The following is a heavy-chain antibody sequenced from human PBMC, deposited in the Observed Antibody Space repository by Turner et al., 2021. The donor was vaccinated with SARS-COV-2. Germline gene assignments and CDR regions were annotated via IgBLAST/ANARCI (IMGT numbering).Heavy chain of an antibody. CDR2: IYYGGTA. J-gene: IGHJ4*02. V-gene: IGHV4-39*01. CDR1: GGSISGSSYF. D-gene: IGHD3-10*01. Sequence: QVQLQESGPGLVKPSATRSLTCTVSGGSISGSSYFWGWVRQPPTTGLGWNGSIYYGGTACYNPSLKNRSTLRKDPSKSQFSLDLTAVSGADTARFYCAGQAAGQGLDYWGRGILVTVSS. CDR3: AGQAAGQGLDY.